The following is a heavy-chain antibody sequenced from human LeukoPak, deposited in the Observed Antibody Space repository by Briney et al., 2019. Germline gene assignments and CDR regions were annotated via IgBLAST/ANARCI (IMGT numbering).Heavy chain of an antibody. CDR3: ARHSRVTSWVMDV. J-gene: IGHJ6*02. D-gene: IGHD4-11*01. CDR1: GGSFSGYF. V-gene: IGHV4-59*08. CDR2: IYYSGST. Sequence: PSETLSLTCAVYGGSFSGYFWSWIRQPPGKGLEWIGYIYYSGSTTYNPSLKSRVTISVDTSKNQFSLKLSSVTAADTAVYYCARHSRVTSWVMDVWGQGTTVTVSS.